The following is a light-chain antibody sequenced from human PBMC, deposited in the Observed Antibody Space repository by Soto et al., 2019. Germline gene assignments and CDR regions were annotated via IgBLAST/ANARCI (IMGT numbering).Light chain of an antibody. CDR2: DDS. Sequence: SYELTQPPSVSVAPGQTASITCGGDNIESKSVHWYHQKPGQAPVLVVYDDSDRPSGMSERFSGSNSGNTATLTISRVEAGDEADYYCQVWDSSSDHWVFGGGTKLTVL. CDR1: NIESKS. V-gene: IGLV3-21*02. CDR3: QVWDSSSDHWV. J-gene: IGLJ3*02.